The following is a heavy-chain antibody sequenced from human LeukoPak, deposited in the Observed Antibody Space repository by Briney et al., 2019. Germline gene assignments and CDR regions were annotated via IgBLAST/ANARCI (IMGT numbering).Heavy chain of an antibody. J-gene: IGHJ5*02. CDR2: ISSSSSYI. CDR1: GFTFSSYS. D-gene: IGHD3-10*01. CDR3: ARDTLRGVPNWFDP. V-gene: IGHV3-21*01. Sequence: GGSLRLSCAASGFTFSSYSMNWVRQAPGKGLEWVSSISSSSSYIYYADSVKGRFAISRDNAKNSLYLQMNSLRAEDTAVYYCARDTLRGVPNWFDPWAREPWSPSPQ.